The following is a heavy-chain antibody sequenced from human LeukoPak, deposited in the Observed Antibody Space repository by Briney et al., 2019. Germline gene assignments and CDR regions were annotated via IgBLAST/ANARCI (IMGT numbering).Heavy chain of an antibody. V-gene: IGHV4-30-4*08. CDR3: HMYYYDSSGYYFVY. J-gene: IGHJ4*02. CDR2: IYYSGST. Sequence: PSETLSLTCTVSGGSISSGDYYWSWIRQPPGKGLEWIGYIYYSGSTNYNPSLKSRVTMSLDTSKNQFSLKLSSVTAADTAVYYCHMYYYDSSGYYFVYWGQGTLVTVSS. CDR1: GGSISSGDYY. D-gene: IGHD3-22*01.